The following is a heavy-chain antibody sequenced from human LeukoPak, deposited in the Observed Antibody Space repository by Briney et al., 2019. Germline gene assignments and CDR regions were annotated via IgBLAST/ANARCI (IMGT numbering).Heavy chain of an antibody. CDR1: GFTFDTYP. D-gene: IGHD5-12*01. CDR2: ISSNRDTI. Sequence: QAGGSLRLSCAAAGFTFDTYPMNWVRQAPGRGLEWISYISSNRDTIYYAASVKGRFTISRDNARYSLYLQMNSLRDEDTAVYYCARGPGYGHYFDYWGQGALVTVSS. V-gene: IGHV3-48*02. J-gene: IGHJ4*02. CDR3: ARGPGYGHYFDY.